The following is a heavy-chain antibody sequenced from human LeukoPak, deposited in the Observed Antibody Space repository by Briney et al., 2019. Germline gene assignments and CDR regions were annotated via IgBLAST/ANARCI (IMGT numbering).Heavy chain of an antibody. CDR2: IKEDRSEI. CDR3: ARDRGYSNFDY. V-gene: IGHV3-7*01. J-gene: IGHJ4*02. D-gene: IGHD4-23*01. CDR1: AFTFRNHW. Sequence: GGSLRLSCAPSAFTFRNHWMSWVREAPGKGLEGEVNIKEDRSEINYVDSVKGRLTISRNNANTSMYLQMNSLGVDETAVYYCARDRGYSNFDYWGQGTLVTVSS.